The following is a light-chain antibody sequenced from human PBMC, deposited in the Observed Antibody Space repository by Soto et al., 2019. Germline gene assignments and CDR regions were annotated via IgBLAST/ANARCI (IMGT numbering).Light chain of an antibody. CDR2: AAS. J-gene: IGKJ1*01. Sequence: AIQMTQSPSSLSASVGDRVTITCRASQDIRTDLGWYQQKPGKAPQLLIYAASSLQSEVPSRFSGSGSGTDFTLTISSLQPEDFATYYCLQDYNYPRTFGQGTKVEIK. CDR1: QDIRTD. V-gene: IGKV1-6*01. CDR3: LQDYNYPRT.